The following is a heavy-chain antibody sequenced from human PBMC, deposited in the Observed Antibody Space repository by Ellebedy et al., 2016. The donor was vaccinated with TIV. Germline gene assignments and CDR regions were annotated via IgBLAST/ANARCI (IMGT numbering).Heavy chain of an antibody. CDR1: GFTFSSYG. Sequence: GGSLRLSCAASGFTFSSYGMHWVRQAPGKGLEYVSAISSNGGSTYYANSVKGRFTISRDNSKNTLYLQMGSLRAEDTAVYYCARGLLFYIAARPGWFDPWGQGTLVTVSS. D-gene: IGHD6-6*01. CDR3: ARGLLFYIAARPGWFDP. J-gene: IGHJ5*02. CDR2: ISSNGGST. V-gene: IGHV3-64*01.